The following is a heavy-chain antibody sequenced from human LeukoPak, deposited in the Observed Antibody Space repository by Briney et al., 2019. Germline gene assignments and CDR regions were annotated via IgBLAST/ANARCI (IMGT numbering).Heavy chain of an antibody. Sequence: RPGGSLRLSCVPSGFSISASWTSWVRQAPGKGLEWVAYIKEHGSETYYVDSAKGRFTISRDNAKNSVYLQMNSLRVEDTAVYYCAKVASISWALDYWGQGTLVTVSS. CDR3: AKVASISWALDY. J-gene: IGHJ4*02. D-gene: IGHD6-13*01. CDR2: IKEHGSET. CDR1: GFSISASW. V-gene: IGHV3-7*01.